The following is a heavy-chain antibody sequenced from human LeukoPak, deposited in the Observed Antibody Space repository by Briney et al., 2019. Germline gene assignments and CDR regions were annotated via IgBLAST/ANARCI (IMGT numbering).Heavy chain of an antibody. CDR3: VRVIAGAGTTLYY. CDR1: GFTFSSYA. V-gene: IGHV3-64D*06. Sequence: GGSLRLSCAASGFTFSSYAMHWVRQAPGKGLEYVSVIIGNGGSTYYADSVKGRFTISRDNSKNTLYLQMSSLRAEDTAVYYCVRVIAGAGTTLYYCGQGTLGTVSS. J-gene: IGHJ4*02. CDR2: IIGNGGST. D-gene: IGHD6-19*01.